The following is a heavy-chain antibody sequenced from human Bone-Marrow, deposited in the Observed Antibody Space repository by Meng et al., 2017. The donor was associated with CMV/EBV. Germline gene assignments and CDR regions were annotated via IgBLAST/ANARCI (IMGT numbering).Heavy chain of an antibody. V-gene: IGHV1-69*10. CDR1: GGTFSSYA. Sequence: SVKVSCKASGGTFSSYAIAWVRQAPGQGPEWMGGIIPILGIPNYAQKFQGRVTITADKSTSTAYMELSSLRSEDTAVYYCARTPPIVVVPAAIGSWFDPWGQGTLVTGSS. J-gene: IGHJ5*02. CDR3: ARTPPIVVVPAAIGSWFDP. CDR2: IIPILGIP. D-gene: IGHD2-2*01.